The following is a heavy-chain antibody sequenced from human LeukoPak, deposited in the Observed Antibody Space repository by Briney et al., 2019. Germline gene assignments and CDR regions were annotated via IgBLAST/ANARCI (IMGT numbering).Heavy chain of an antibody. CDR3: ATTFPGTNEGLYYFDY. Sequence: PSETLSLTCTVSGGSISSYYWNWIRQPPGKGLEWIGYISYSGSTNYNPSLKSRVTISLDTSKNQFSLKLSSVTAADTAVYYCATTFPGTNEGLYYFDYWGRGPLVTASS. V-gene: IGHV4-59*03. CDR2: ISYSGST. CDR1: GGSISSYY. J-gene: IGHJ4*02. D-gene: IGHD2/OR15-2a*01.